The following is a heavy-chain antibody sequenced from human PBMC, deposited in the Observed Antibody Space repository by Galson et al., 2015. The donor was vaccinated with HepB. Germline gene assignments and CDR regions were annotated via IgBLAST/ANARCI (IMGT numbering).Heavy chain of an antibody. Sequence: SLRLSCAASGFTFSDYYMSWIRQAPGKGLEWVSYISSSSSYTNYADSVKGRFTISRDNAKNSLYLQMNSLRAEDTAVYYCARDNGPSRGIRPNWFDPWGQGTLVTVSS. J-gene: IGHJ5*02. V-gene: IGHV3-11*05. CDR1: GFTFSDYY. CDR3: ARDNGPSRGIRPNWFDP. D-gene: IGHD3-16*01. CDR2: ISSSSSYT.